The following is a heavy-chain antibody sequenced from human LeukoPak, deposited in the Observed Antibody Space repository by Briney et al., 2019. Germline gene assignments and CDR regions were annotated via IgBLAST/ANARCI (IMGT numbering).Heavy chain of an antibody. CDR2: INHSGGT. CDR3: TTTPRSGYDHAY. J-gene: IGHJ4*02. CDR1: GGSFSGHC. Sequence: SETLSLTCALYGGSFSGHCWSWVRQPPGKGLEWVGEINHSGGTFYNPSLKSRITISMDTSKNQFSLNLYSETAADTAVYFCTTTPRSGYDHAYWGQGTLVTVSS. D-gene: IGHD5-12*01. V-gene: IGHV4-34*01.